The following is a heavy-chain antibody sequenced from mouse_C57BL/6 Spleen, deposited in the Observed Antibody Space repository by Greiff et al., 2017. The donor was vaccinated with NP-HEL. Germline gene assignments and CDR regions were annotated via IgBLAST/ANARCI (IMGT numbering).Heavy chain of an antibody. CDR1: GYTFTSYW. J-gene: IGHJ2*01. CDR3: ARSLITTVVAPFDY. Sequence: VQLQQPGAELVRPGTSVKLSCKASGYTFTSYWMHWVKQRPGQGLEWIGVIDPSDSYTNYNQKFKGKATLTVDTSSSTAYMQLSSLTSEDSAVYYCARSLITTVVAPFDYWGQGTTLTVSS. D-gene: IGHD1-1*01. CDR2: IDPSDSYT. V-gene: IGHV1-59*01.